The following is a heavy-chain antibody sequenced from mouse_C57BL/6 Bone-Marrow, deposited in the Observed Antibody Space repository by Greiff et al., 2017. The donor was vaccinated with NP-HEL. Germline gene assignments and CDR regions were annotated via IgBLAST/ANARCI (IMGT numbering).Heavy chain of an antibody. CDR1: GYTFTSYW. CDR3: ARHYGSSLDY. CDR2: IDPSDSET. Sequence: VQLQQPGAELVRPGSSVKLSCKASGYTFTSYWMHWVKQRPIQGLEWIGNIDPSDSETHYNQKFKDKATLTVDKSSSTAYMQLSSLTSEDSAVYYCARHYGSSLDYWGQGTSVTVSS. D-gene: IGHD1-1*01. J-gene: IGHJ4*01. V-gene: IGHV1-52*01.